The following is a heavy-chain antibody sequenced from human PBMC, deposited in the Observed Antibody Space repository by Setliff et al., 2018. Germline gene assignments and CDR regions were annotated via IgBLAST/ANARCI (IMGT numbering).Heavy chain of an antibody. J-gene: IGHJ5*02. V-gene: IGHV1-8*03. CDR1: GYTFTSYD. Sequence: ASVKVSCKASGYTFTSYDINWVRQATGQGLEWMGWMNPNSGHTGYAQKFQGRVTITRNTSISTTYMELSSLRSEDTAVYYCARGSRSGGKGGYYWFDPWGQGTLVTVSS. CDR3: ARGSRSGGKGGYYWFDP. D-gene: IGHD2-15*01. CDR2: MNPNSGHT.